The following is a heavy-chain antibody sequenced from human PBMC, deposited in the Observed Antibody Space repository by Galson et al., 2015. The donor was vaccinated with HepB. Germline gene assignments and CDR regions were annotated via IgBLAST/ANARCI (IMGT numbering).Heavy chain of an antibody. V-gene: IGHV1-3*01. D-gene: IGHD3-10*01. CDR3: ARDLSGIWFGRYTLGSFDY. J-gene: IGHJ4*02. CDR2: INAGNGNT. Sequence: SVKVSCKASGYTFTSYAMHWVRQAPGQRLEWMGWINAGNGNTKYSQKFQGRVTITRDTSASTAYMELSSLRSEDTAVYYCARDLSGIWFGRYTLGSFDYWGQGTLVTVSS. CDR1: GYTFTSYA.